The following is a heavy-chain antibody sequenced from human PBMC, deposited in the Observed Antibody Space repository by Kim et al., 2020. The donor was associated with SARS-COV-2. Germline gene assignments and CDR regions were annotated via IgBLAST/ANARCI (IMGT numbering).Heavy chain of an antibody. Sequence: GGSLRLSCAASGFTFGSYAMSWVRQAPGKGLEWVSTINAGGFSTYYADSVKGRFTISRDNSKNTLYLQMNSLRAEDTAVYYCAKVPGSGSNLDYWGQGTL. D-gene: IGHD3-10*01. CDR2: INAGGFST. J-gene: IGHJ4*02. CDR3: AKVPGSGSNLDY. V-gene: IGHV3-23*01. CDR1: GFTFGSYA.